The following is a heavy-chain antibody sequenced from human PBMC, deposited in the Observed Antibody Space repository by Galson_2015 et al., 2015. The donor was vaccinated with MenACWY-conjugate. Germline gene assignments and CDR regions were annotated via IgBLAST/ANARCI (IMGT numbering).Heavy chain of an antibody. D-gene: IGHD3-16*01. Sequence: LRLSCAASGFTFSRSSLNWVRQAPGKGLEWVSYISGSANTISYADSVKGRFTISRDNAKSSLYLQLNSLRVEDTAVYYCAFGRSYWYSDFWGRGTVVTVSS. CDR1: GFTFSRSS. CDR3: AFGRSYWYSDF. CDR2: ISGSANTI. V-gene: IGHV3-48*04. J-gene: IGHJ2*01.